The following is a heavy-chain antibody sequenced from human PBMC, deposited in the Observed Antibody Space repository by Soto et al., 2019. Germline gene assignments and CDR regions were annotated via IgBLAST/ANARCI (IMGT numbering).Heavy chain of an antibody. Sequence: EEQLVESGGGLVQPGGSLRLSCAASGLTFSSYWMHWVRQAPGKGLVWVSRIKRDGSDTSYAGSVKGRFTISRDNAKSILYLQMNSLRAEDTAVYYCARDDGTGTYYTPSWGQGTRVTVSS. V-gene: IGHV3-74*01. CDR1: GLTFSSYW. CDR2: IKRDGSDT. D-gene: IGHD3-10*01. CDR3: ARDDGTGTYYTPS. J-gene: IGHJ5*02.